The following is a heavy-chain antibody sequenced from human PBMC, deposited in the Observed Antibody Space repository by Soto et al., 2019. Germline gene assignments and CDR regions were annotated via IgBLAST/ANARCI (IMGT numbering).Heavy chain of an antibody. J-gene: IGHJ4*02. Sequence: ASVKVSFKASCYTFTSYGISWVRQAPGQGLEWMGWISAYNGNTNYAQKLQGRVTMTTDTSTSTAYMELRSLRSDDTAVYYCARDPPHYYDSSGYYYYFDYWGQGPLVTVSS. CDR1: CYTFTSYG. CDR2: ISAYNGNT. V-gene: IGHV1-18*01. D-gene: IGHD3-22*01. CDR3: ARDPPHYYDSSGYYYYFDY.